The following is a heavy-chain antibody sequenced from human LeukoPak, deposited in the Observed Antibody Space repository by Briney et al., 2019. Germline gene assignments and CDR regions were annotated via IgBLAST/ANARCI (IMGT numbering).Heavy chain of an antibody. Sequence: SETLSLTCTVSGGSISSSSYYWGWIRQPPGKGLEWIGSIYYSGSTYYNPSLKSRVTISVDTSKNQFSLKLSSVTAADTAVYYCASLKHLPIGEGQYYYDSSGYHFDYWGQGTLVTVSS. CDR3: ASLKHLPIGEGQYYYDSSGYHFDY. CDR1: GGSISSSSYY. V-gene: IGHV4-39*07. D-gene: IGHD3-22*01. J-gene: IGHJ4*02. CDR2: IYYSGST.